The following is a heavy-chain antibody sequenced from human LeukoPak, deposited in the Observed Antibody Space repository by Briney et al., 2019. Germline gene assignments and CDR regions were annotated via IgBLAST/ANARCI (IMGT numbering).Heavy chain of an antibody. J-gene: IGHJ4*02. CDR3: AKTLSSGWSGKYYFGY. V-gene: IGHV3-23*01. CDR2: ISGNGDNT. D-gene: IGHD6-19*01. Sequence: GGSLRLSCAASGFTFSTYAISWVRQAPGKGLEWVSSISGNGDNTYYADSVKGQFTIYRYNSTSRLSLQMNSLKAEDTAVYYCAKTLSSGWSGKYYFGYWGQGTLVSVSS. CDR1: GFTFSTYA.